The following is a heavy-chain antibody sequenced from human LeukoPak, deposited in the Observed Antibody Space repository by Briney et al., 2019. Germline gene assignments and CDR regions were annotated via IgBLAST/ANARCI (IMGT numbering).Heavy chain of an antibody. CDR1: GGSISSSSYY. D-gene: IGHD3-10*01. CDR2: IYYSGST. Sequence: SETLSLTCTVSGGSISSSSYYWGWIRQPPGKGLEWIGSIYYSGSTYYNPSLKSRVTISVDTSENQFSLKLSSVTAADTAVYYCARSSRQDDAFDIWGQGTMVTVSS. V-gene: IGHV4-39*07. CDR3: ARSSRQDDAFDI. J-gene: IGHJ3*02.